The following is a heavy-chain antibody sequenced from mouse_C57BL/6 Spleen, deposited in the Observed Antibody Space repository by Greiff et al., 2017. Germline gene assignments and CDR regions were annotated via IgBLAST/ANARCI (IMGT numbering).Heavy chain of an antibody. J-gene: IGHJ3*01. Sequence: DVQLQESGGGLVKPGGSLKLSCAASGFTFSSYTMSWVRQTPEKRLEWVATISGGGGNTYYPDSVKGRFTISRDNAKNTLYLQMSSLRSEDTALYYCARLVAYWGQGTLVTVSA. V-gene: IGHV5-9*04. CDR1: GFTFSSYT. CDR3: ARLVAY. CDR2: ISGGGGNT.